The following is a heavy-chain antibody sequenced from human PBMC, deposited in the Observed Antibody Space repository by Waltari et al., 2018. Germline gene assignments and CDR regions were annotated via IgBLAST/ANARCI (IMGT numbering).Heavy chain of an antibody. D-gene: IGHD3-22*01. CDR1: GYTFTSYA. J-gene: IGHJ5*02. Sequence: QVQLVQSGAEVKKPGASVKVSCKASGYTFTSYAMHWVRQAPGQRLEWMGWINAGNDNTKYSQKFQGRVTITRDTSASTAYMELSSLRSEDTAVYYCARDPQYYYDSSGYYNWFDPWGQGTLVTVSS. CDR2: INAGNDNT. CDR3: ARDPQYYYDSSGYYNWFDP. V-gene: IGHV1-3*01.